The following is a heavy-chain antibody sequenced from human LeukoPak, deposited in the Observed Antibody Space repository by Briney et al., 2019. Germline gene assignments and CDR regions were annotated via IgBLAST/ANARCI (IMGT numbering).Heavy chain of an antibody. D-gene: IGHD6-13*01. V-gene: IGHV4-34*01. Sequence: SGTLSLTCAVYGGSFSGYYWSWIRQTPGKGLEWIGEINHSGSTNYNPSLKSRVTISVDTSKNQFSLELSSVTAADTAVYYCARGRKELVPDYWGQGTLVTVSS. J-gene: IGHJ4*02. CDR2: INHSGST. CDR1: GGSFSGYY. CDR3: ARGRKELVPDY.